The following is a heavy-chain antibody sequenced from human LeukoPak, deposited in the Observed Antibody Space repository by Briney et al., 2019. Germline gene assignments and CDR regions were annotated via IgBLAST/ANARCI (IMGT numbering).Heavy chain of an antibody. V-gene: IGHV1-2*02. CDR2: INPNSGGT. CDR3: AREDYDFWSGYRIDY. J-gene: IGHJ4*02. D-gene: IGHD3-3*01. Sequence: ASVTVSCKASGYTFTGYYMHWVRQAPGQGLEWMGWINPNSGGTNYAQKFQGRVTMTRDTSISTAYMELSRLRSDDTAVYYCAREDYDFWSGYRIDYWGQGTLVTVSS. CDR1: GYTFTGYY.